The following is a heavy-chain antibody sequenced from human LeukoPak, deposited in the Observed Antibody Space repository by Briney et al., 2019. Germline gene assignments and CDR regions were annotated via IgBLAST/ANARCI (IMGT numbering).Heavy chain of an antibody. Sequence: GASVKVSCTASGYTFTSYGISWVRQAPGQGLEWMGWVSAYNGNTNYAQKLQGRVTMTEDTSTDTAYMELSSLRSEDTAVYYCASLYSSSWNDYWGQGTLVTVSS. CDR1: GYTFTSYG. J-gene: IGHJ4*02. V-gene: IGHV1-18*01. D-gene: IGHD6-13*01. CDR3: ASLYSSSWNDY. CDR2: VSAYNGNT.